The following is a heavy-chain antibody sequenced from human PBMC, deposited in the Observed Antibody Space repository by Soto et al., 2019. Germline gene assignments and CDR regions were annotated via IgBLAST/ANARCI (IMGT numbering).Heavy chain of an antibody. D-gene: IGHD2-2*01. V-gene: IGHV4-34*01. CDR2: INHYGST. Sequence: QVQLQQWGAGPLKPSETLSLTCAVYGGSFSSYYWSWIRQPPGKGLEWIGQINHYGSTDYNPSLKSRVTISVDTSKNHFSLRLSSVTAADTAMYYCATHCSSTSCYYTFDPWGQGTLVTVSS. CDR1: GGSFSSYY. J-gene: IGHJ5*02. CDR3: ATHCSSTSCYYTFDP.